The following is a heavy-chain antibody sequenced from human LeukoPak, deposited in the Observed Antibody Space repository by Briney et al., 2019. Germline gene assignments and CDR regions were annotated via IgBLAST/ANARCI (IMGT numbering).Heavy chain of an antibody. CDR3: ARHIQWNVGDSWYLDL. CDR2: IYYSGST. CDR1: GGSIRNSSFF. J-gene: IGHJ2*01. D-gene: IGHD4-17*01. V-gene: IGHV4-39*01. Sequence: SETLSLTCTVSGGSIRNSSFFWGWVRQSPGKGLEWIASIYYSGSTYYNPSLKSRVTITLDTSKNQFSLTLNSVTAADTAVYYCARHIQWNVGDSWYLDLWGRGTLVTVSS.